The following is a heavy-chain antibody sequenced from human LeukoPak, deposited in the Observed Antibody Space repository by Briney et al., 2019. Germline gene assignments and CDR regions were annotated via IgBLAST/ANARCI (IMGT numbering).Heavy chain of an antibody. CDR3: ARITMVRGVIIFDY. CDR1: GYTFTDYY. Sequence: ASVKVSCKASGYTFTDYYMHWVRQAPGPGLEWMGWINPNSGGTDYAQKFQGRVTLIRDTSISTAYMELSRLTSDDTAVYYCARITMVRGVIIFDYWGQGTLVTVSS. D-gene: IGHD3-10*01. CDR2: INPNSGGT. V-gene: IGHV1-2*02. J-gene: IGHJ4*02.